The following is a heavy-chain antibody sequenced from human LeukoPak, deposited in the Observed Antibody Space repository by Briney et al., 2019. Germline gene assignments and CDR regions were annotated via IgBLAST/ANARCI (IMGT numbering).Heavy chain of an antibody. CDR1: GGTFSSYA. J-gene: IGHJ6*03. D-gene: IGHD6-13*01. CDR2: IIPIFGTA. V-gene: IGHV1-69*13. CDR3: ATLYSSSWYDYYYMDV. Sequence: VKVSCKASGGTFSSYAISWVRQAPGQGLEWMGGIIPIFGTANYAQKFQGRVTITADESTSTAYMELSSLRSEDTAVYYCATLYSSSWYDYYYMDVWGKGTTVTISS.